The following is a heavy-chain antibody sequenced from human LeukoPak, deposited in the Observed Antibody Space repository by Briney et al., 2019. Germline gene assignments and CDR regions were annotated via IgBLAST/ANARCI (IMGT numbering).Heavy chain of an antibody. J-gene: IGHJ6*02. CDR3: ATDVQTKPSYDFWSGSPLDV. D-gene: IGHD3-3*01. CDR1: GFTFSSYA. V-gene: IGHV3-23*01. Sequence: PGGSLRLSCAASGFTFSSYAMSWVRQAPGKGLEWVSAISGSGGSTYYADSVKGRFTISRDNSKNTLYLQMNSLRAEDTAVYYCATDVQTKPSYDFWSGSPLDVWGQGTTVTVSS. CDR2: ISGSGGST.